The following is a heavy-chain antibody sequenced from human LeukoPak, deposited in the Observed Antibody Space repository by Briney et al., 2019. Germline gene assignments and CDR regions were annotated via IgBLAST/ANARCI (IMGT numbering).Heavy chain of an antibody. D-gene: IGHD4-17*01. Sequence: PGGSLRLSCAASGFXFSIYNMXWXRXAPGXGLEWVSSISSSSSYIYYADSVKGRFTISRDNAKNSLYLQMNSLRAEDTAVYYCARLTTTVTTPFDYWGQGTLVTVSS. CDR1: GFXFSIYN. V-gene: IGHV3-21*01. J-gene: IGHJ4*02. CDR2: ISSSSSYI. CDR3: ARLTTTVTTPFDY.